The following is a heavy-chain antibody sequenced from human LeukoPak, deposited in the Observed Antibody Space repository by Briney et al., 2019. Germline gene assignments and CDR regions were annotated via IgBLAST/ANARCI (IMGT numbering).Heavy chain of an antibody. CDR3: ARVQPVLRYFDWLSKYNWFDP. CDR2: INPNSGGT. Sequence: ASVKVSCKASGYTFTGYYMHWVRQAPGQGLEWMGWINPNSGGTNYAQKFQGRVTMTRDTSISTAYMELSRLRSDDTAVYYCARVQPVLRYFDWLSKYNWFDPWGQGTLVTVSS. J-gene: IGHJ5*02. CDR1: GYTFTGYY. D-gene: IGHD3-9*01. V-gene: IGHV1-2*02.